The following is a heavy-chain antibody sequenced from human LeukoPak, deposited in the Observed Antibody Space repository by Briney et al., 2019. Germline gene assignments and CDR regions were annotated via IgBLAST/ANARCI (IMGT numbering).Heavy chain of an antibody. CDR1: GVSISSSNSY. D-gene: IGHD3-10*01. CDR2: IYYSRNT. CDR3: ARHAPGERLKSEFLWFGELLGAFDI. Sequence: PSETLSLTCTVSGVSISSSNSYWGWIRQPPGKGLEWVISIYYSRNTYYHASLKSKISIAIDTSKNQFSLRLTSVTPADTAVYYCARHAPGERLKSEFLWFGELLGAFDIWGQGTMVTASS. J-gene: IGHJ3*02. V-gene: IGHV4-39*01.